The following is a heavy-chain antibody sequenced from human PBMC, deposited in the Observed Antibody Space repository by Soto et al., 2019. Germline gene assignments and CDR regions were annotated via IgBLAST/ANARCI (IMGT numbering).Heavy chain of an antibody. J-gene: IGHJ4*02. CDR1: GFTVSSNY. D-gene: IGHD5-18*01. CDR3: ARLIRGYSFAESSHFDY. Sequence: GGSLSLSCAASGFTVSSNYMSWVRQAPGKGLEWVSVIYSGGSTYYADSVKGRFTISRHNSKNTLYLQMNSLRAEDTAVYYCARLIRGYSFAESSHFDYWGQGTLVTVSS. CDR2: IYSGGST. V-gene: IGHV3-53*04.